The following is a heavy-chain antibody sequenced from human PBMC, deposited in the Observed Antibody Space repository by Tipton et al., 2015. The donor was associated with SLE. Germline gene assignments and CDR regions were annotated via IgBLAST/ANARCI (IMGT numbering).Heavy chain of an antibody. CDR3: SKDIWSGVTKAFGAFDM. Sequence: SLRLSCAASGFTFSTYWMGWVRQAPGKGLEWVANIKQDESERNYVDSVKGRFTISRYNAKNSLYLQMNSLRAEDMALYYCSKDIWSGVTKAFGAFDMWGQGTMVTVSS. CDR2: IKQDESER. D-gene: IGHD1-26*01. CDR1: GFTFSTYW. V-gene: IGHV3-7*03. J-gene: IGHJ3*02.